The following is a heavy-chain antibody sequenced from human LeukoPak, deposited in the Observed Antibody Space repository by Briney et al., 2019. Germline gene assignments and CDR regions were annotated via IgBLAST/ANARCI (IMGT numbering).Heavy chain of an antibody. CDR2: ISYDGINK. J-gene: IGHJ4*02. CDR1: GFTFSTYA. CDR3: ARDRMTTRAQEFDY. Sequence: GGSLRLSCAASGFTFSTYAMHWVRQAPGKGLEWVAVISYDGINKYYADSVKGRFTISRDNAKNSLSLEMNSLRAEDTTVYYCARDRMTTRAQEFDYWGQGTLVTVSS. V-gene: IGHV3-30*07. D-gene: IGHD4-17*01.